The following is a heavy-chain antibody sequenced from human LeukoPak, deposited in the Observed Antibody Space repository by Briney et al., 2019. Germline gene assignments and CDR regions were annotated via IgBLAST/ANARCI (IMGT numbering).Heavy chain of an antibody. CDR1: GFSFSNYA. CDR3: AKGAGTYEYFDY. CDR2: IRYDGSMK. V-gene: IGHV3-30*02. J-gene: IGHJ4*02. D-gene: IGHD1-26*01. Sequence: PGGSLRLSCVASGFSFSNYAMHWVRQAPGEGLEWAALIRYDGSMKYYADSVKGRFTISRDNSNHTLLLQMNSLRGEDTAVYYCAKGAGTYEYFDYWGQGTLVTVSS.